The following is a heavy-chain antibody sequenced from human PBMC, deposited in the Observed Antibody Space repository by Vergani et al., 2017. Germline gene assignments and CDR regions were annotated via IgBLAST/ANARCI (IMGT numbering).Heavy chain of an antibody. D-gene: IGHD2-2*01. CDR1: GYTFTDYS. V-gene: IGHV1-2*02. J-gene: IGHJ4*02. CDR2: SNPNSGGT. CDR3: ARVGTSSNRDYFDC. Sequence: QVQLVQSGAEVKKPGASVKVSCKASGYTFTDYSMHWVRQAPGQGLEWMGWSNPNSGGTNYAQKFQGGVTMTRDTSISTAYMELSNLRSDDTAEDYCARVGTSSNRDYFDCWGQGTLVTVSS.